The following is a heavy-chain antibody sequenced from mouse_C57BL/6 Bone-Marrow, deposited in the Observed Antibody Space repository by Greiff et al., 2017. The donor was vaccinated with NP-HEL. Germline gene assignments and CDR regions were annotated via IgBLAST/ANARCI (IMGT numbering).Heavy chain of an antibody. CDR2: INPNNGGN. CDR1: GYTFTDYY. J-gene: IGHJ4*01. V-gene: IGHV1-26*01. D-gene: IGHD2-4*01. Sequence: VQLQQSGPELVKPGASVKISCKASGYTFTDYYMNWVKQSHGKSLEWIGDINPNNGGNSYNQKFKGKATLTVDKSSSTAYMELRSLTSEDYADDYCARATYYDDDWAMDFWGQGTSVTVSS. CDR3: ARATYYDDDWAMDF.